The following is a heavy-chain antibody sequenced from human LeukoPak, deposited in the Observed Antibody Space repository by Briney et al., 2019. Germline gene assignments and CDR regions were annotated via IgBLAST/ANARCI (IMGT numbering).Heavy chain of an antibody. Sequence: KPGESLGISCKGSGYTFSSYWIGWVRQMPGKGLEWMGIIYPGDSDTRYSPSLQGQVTISVDTSIGTAYLQWSSLKASDTAIYYCARQNDFRLDYWGQGTLVTVSS. J-gene: IGHJ4*02. V-gene: IGHV5-51*01. D-gene: IGHD3-3*01. CDR3: ARQNDFRLDY. CDR2: IYPGDSDT. CDR1: GYTFSSYW.